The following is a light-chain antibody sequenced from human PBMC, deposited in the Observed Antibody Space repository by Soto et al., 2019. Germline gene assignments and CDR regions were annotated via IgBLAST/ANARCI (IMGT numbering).Light chain of an antibody. CDR3: SSYTSSSTLYV. J-gene: IGLJ1*01. V-gene: IGLV2-14*01. Sequence: QSALTQPPSASGSPRQSITISCTGASSDVGGYTYVSWYQQHPGKAPKLIIYEVNNRPSGVSHRFSGSKSGNTASLTISGLQAEDEADYYCSSYTSSSTLYVFGTGTKVTVL. CDR2: EVN. CDR1: SSDVGGYTY.